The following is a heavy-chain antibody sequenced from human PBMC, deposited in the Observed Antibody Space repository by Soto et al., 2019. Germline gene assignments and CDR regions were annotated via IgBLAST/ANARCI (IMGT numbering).Heavy chain of an antibody. CDR2: ISANDVGT. J-gene: IGHJ4*02. V-gene: IGHV3-23*01. D-gene: IGHD1-20*01. CDR3: AKAKNDYNWDNRPPFDY. CDR1: GFTLRIYA. Sequence: PGGSLRLSCEASGFTLRIYAMPWVRQAPGKGLEWVSLISANDVGTYYAESVKTRFTISTDQSRNTVYLQMDSLRADDTAIYYCAKAKNDYNWDNRPPFDYWGQGTLVTVSS.